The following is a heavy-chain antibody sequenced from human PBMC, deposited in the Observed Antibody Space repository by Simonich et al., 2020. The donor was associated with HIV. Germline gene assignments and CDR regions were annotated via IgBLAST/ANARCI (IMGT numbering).Heavy chain of an antibody. V-gene: IGHV1-2*02. Sequence: QVQLVQSGAEVKKPGASVKVSCKASGYTFTGYYMHWVRQAPGQGLEWMGWINPNRGGTNYAQKCQGRVTMARDTSISTAYMELSSLTSDDTAVYYCARGSNDRSASFDYWGQGTLVTVSS. CDR2: INPNRGGT. D-gene: IGHD3-22*01. J-gene: IGHJ4*02. CDR1: GYTFTGYY. CDR3: ARGSNDRSASFDY.